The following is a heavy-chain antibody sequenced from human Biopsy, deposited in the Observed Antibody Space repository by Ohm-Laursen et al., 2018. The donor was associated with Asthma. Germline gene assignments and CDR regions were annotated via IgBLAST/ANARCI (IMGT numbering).Heavy chain of an antibody. CDR2: IHHSGTS. J-gene: IGHJ4*02. CDR1: GGSINIGDYY. V-gene: IGHV4-31*03. Sequence: TLSLTCTVSGGSINIGDYYWSWIRQHPVKGLEWIGYIHHSGTSYFNPSLKSRVYFSRDTSKNQFSLRLSSVTAADTAMYYIARIPRRSGPYFVDYWGQGTLVTVSS. D-gene: IGHD6-19*01. CDR3: ARIPRRSGPYFVDY.